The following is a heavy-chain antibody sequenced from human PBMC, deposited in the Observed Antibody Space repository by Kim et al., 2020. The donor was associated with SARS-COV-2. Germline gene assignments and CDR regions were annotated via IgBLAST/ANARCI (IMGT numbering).Heavy chain of an antibody. CDR2: IRSKAYGGTT. J-gene: IGHJ4*02. Sequence: GGSLRLSCTASGFTFGDYAMSWFRQAPGKGLEWVGFIRSKAYGGTTEYAASVKGRFTISRDDSKSIAYLQMNSLKTEDTAVYYCTRVGADLGFDYWGQGTLVTVSS. D-gene: IGHD3-10*01. V-gene: IGHV3-49*03. CDR3: TRVGADLGFDY. CDR1: GFTFGDYA.